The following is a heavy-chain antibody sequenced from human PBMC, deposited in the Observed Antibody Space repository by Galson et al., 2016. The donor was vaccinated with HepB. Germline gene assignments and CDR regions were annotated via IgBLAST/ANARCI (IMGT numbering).Heavy chain of an antibody. Sequence: ETLSLTCTVSGGSISRSSYYWGWIRQPPGKELEWIGSIYYSGSTYYNPSLKRRVTISVDTSKNQFSLKLSSVTAADTAVYYCARDVGYDSSGFHHYFDNWGQGTLVTVSS. D-gene: IGHD3-22*01. CDR2: IYYSGST. V-gene: IGHV4-39*07. J-gene: IGHJ4*02. CDR1: GGSISRSSYY. CDR3: ARDVGYDSSGFHHYFDN.